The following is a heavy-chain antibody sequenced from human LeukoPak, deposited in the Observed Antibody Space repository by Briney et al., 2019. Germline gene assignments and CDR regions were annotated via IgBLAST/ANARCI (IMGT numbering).Heavy chain of an antibody. CDR1: GGSISSYY. V-gene: IGHV4-59*08. Sequence: SQTLSLTCSVSGGSISSYYWSWIRQPPGKGLEWIGYIYYSGSTNYNPSLKSRVTISVDTSKNQFSLNLSSVTAADTAVYYCARGSSWYFDLWGRGTLVTVSS. D-gene: IGHD3-10*01. CDR2: IYYSGST. CDR3: ARGSSWYFDL. J-gene: IGHJ2*01.